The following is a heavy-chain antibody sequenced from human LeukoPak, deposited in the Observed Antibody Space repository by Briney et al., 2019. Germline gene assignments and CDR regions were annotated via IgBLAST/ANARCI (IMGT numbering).Heavy chain of an antibody. J-gene: IGHJ4*02. Sequence: GGSLRLSCAASGFTFSSYWMSWVRQAPGKGLEWVANIRQDGSEKYYVDSVKGRFTISRDNAKNSLYLQMNSLRAEDTAVYYCARGDPPEYGSSSDYWGQGTLVTVSS. CDR2: IRQDGSEK. CDR3: ARGDPPEYGSSSDY. D-gene: IGHD3-10*01. CDR1: GFTFSSYW. V-gene: IGHV3-7*03.